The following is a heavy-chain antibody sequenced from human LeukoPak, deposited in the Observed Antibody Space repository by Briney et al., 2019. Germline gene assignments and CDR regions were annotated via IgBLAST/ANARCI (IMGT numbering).Heavy chain of an antibody. CDR3: ARGNDFWSSYLNY. D-gene: IGHD3-3*01. CDR1: GDSISSYS. Sequence: SETLSLTCTVSGDSISSYSWSWIRQPAGKGLEWIGRIYTSGSTNYNPSLKSRVTISVDTSKNQFSLKLSSVTAADTAVYYCARGNDFWSSYLNYWGQGTLVTVSS. CDR2: IYTSGST. V-gene: IGHV4-4*07. J-gene: IGHJ4*02.